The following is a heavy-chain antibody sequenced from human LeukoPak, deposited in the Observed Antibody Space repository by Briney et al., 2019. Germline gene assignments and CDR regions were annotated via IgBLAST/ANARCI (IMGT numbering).Heavy chain of an antibody. Sequence: SETLSLTCTVSGGSLSSYYGSWIRHPPGKGLEWIGYIYYSGYTNYNPSLKSRVTISVDTSKNQFSLKLSSVTAADTAVYYCARGGYCSGGSCRPYYYYYMDVWGKGTTVTVSS. CDR1: GGSLSSYY. J-gene: IGHJ6*03. CDR3: ARGGYCSGGSCRPYYYYYMDV. V-gene: IGHV4-59*12. CDR2: IYYSGYT. D-gene: IGHD2-15*01.